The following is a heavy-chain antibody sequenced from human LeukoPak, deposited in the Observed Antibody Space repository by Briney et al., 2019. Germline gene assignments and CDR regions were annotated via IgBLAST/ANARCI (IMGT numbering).Heavy chain of an antibody. J-gene: IGHJ3*02. CDR1: GDSLTTYY. V-gene: IGHV4-4*09. Sequence: SETLSLTCSLSGDSLTTYYWSWIRQPPGQGLQCISWLYSSGNTDYNPSLKSRVTISLGTSNNQFSLRLTSVTTSDTAVYYCARSGEYSGSGPSWAFDIWGQGTMVTVPS. CDR3: ARSGEYSGSGPSWAFDI. CDR2: LYSSGNT. D-gene: IGHD3-10*01.